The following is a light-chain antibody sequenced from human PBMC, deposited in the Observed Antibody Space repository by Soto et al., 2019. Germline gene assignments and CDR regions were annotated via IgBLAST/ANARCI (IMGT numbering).Light chain of an antibody. CDR3: QQYSNWPWT. J-gene: IGKJ1*01. V-gene: IGKV3-15*01. CDR1: QSMSSN. Sequence: EIVMTQSPATLSVSPGERATLSCRASQSMSSNLAWYQQRPGQAPRLLIYGASTRATGIPARFSGSGSGTDFTLTISSLQSEDFAVYYCQQYSNWPWTFGQGTKVDIK. CDR2: GAS.